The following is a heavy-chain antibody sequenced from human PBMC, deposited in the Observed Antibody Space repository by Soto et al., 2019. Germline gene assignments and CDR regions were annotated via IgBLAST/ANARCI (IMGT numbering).Heavy chain of an antibody. V-gene: IGHV3-23*01. CDR2: ISGSGGST. CDR1: GVTFSSYA. CDR3: AKVTPLGYYDSSGYYS. J-gene: IGHJ5*02. D-gene: IGHD3-22*01. Sequence: EVQLLESGGGLVQPGGSPRLSCAASGVTFSSYAMSWVRQAPGKGLEWVSAISGSGGSTYYADSVKGRFTISRDNSKNTLYLQMNSLRAEDTAVYYCAKVTPLGYYDSSGYYSWGQGTLVTVSS.